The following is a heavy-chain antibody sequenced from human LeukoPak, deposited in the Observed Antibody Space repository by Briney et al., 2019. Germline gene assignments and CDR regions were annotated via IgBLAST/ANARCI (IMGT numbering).Heavy chain of an antibody. CDR3: TRGNLAAGGAFDI. CDR1: GFTFSSSW. Sequence: PGGSLRPSCAGSGFTFSSSWIHWVRQDPGKGLVWVSRIHREESSISYVDSVKGRFTISRDNAKNTLYLQMNSLRAEDTAVYYCTRGNLAAGGAFDIWGQGTVVTVSS. V-gene: IGHV3-74*01. J-gene: IGHJ3*02. D-gene: IGHD6-13*01. CDR2: IHREESSI.